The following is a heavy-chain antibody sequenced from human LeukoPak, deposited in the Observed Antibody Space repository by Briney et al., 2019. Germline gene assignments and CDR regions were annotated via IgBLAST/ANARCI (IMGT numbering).Heavy chain of an antibody. CDR2: INSDGSWT. CDR3: VSLYETY. D-gene: IGHD2/OR15-2a*01. J-gene: IGHJ4*02. V-gene: IGHV3-74*01. CDR1: GNYW. Sequence: GGSLRLSCAASGNYWMHWVRQAPGKGLVWVSHINSDGSWTSYADSVKGRFTISKDNAKNTVYLQMNNLRAEDTAVYYCVSLYETYWGRGTLVTVSS.